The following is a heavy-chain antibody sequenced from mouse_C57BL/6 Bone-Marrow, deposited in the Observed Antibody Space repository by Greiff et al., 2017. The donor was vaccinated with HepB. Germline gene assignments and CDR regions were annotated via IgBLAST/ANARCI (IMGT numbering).Heavy chain of an antibody. CDR1: GYTFTSYG. CDR2: IYPRSGNT. V-gene: IGHV1-81*01. CDR3: ARSSLDSYAY. J-gene: IGHJ3*01. D-gene: IGHD6-1*02. Sequence: QVHVKQSGAELARPGASVKLSCKASGYTFTSYGISWVKQRTGQGLEWIGEIYPRSGNTYYNEKFKGKATLTADKSSSTAYMELRSLTSEDSAVYFCARSSLDSYAYWGQGTLVTVSA.